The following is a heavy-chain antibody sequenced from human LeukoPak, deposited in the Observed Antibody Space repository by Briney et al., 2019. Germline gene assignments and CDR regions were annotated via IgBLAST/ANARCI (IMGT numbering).Heavy chain of an antibody. V-gene: IGHV3-30*03. J-gene: IGHJ6*03. CDR3: ARDPYSGTYSDYYYYYMDV. CDR1: GFIFSSYS. Sequence: QTGGSLRLSCAASGFIFSSYSMHWVRQAPGKGLEWVAVVSTAGTIKYYADSMKGRFTVSRDNSKNTVDLQMNSLRVEDTAVYYCARDPYSGTYSDYYYYYMDVWGKGTTVTVSS. CDR2: VSTAGTIK. D-gene: IGHD1-26*01.